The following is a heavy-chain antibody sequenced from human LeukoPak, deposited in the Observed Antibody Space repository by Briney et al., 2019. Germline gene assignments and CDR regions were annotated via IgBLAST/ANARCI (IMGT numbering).Heavy chain of an antibody. J-gene: IGHJ6*03. Sequence: GESLRLSCAASGFTFSNYDMHWVRQATGKGLEWVSGIGTAGDIYYPSSVKGRFTISRENAKNSLYLQMNSLRAGDTAVYYCARDRGRYYMDVWGKGTTVTISS. CDR1: GFTFSNYD. V-gene: IGHV3-13*01. D-gene: IGHD6-25*01. CDR2: IGTAGDI. CDR3: ARDRGRYYMDV.